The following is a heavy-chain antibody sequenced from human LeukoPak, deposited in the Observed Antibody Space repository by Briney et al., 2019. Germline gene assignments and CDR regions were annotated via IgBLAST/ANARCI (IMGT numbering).Heavy chain of an antibody. Sequence: GESQKNSCKGSGYSFTSYYIGWVRQMPGKGLEWLGVIYRGDSDTRYSPSFQGQVTISADKSISTAYLQWNSLRASDTAMYYCARRPSYDFWSGYYGVDGLDIWGQGTMVTVSS. CDR3: ARRPSYDFWSGYYGVDGLDI. D-gene: IGHD3-3*01. CDR2: IYRGDSDT. J-gene: IGHJ3*02. CDR1: GYSFTSYY. V-gene: IGHV5-51*01.